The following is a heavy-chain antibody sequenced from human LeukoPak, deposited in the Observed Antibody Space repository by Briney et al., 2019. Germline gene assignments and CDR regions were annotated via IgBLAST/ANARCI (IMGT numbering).Heavy chain of an antibody. Sequence: GESLKISCKGSGYSFTSYWIGWVRQMPGKGLEWMGIIYPGDSDTRYSPSFQGQVTISADKSISTAYLQWSSLKASDTAMYYCARMALGDAYDILTGHTLYYYYGMDVWGQGTTVTVSS. V-gene: IGHV5-51*01. D-gene: IGHD3-9*01. CDR3: ARMALGDAYDILTGHTLYYYYGMDV. J-gene: IGHJ6*02. CDR2: IYPGDSDT. CDR1: GYSFTSYW.